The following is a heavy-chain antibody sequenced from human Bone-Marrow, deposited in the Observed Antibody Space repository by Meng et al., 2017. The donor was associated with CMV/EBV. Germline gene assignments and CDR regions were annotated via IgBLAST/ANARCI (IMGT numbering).Heavy chain of an antibody. CDR2: AYYGVTT. V-gene: IGHV4-39*07. Sequence: SETLSLTCTVSGGSISSGRYYWGWIRQPPGKGLEWLGNAYYGVTTYYNPSLKSRVTISVDTSKNQFSLKLSSVTAADTAVYYCARYYDSSEYYFDYWGQGTLVTVSS. CDR3: ARYYDSSEYYFDY. D-gene: IGHD3-22*01. CDR1: GGSISSGRYY. J-gene: IGHJ4*02.